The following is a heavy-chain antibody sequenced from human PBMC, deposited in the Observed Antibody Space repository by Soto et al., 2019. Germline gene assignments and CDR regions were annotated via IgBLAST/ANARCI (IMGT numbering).Heavy chain of an antibody. J-gene: IGHJ4*02. D-gene: IGHD3-16*01. CDR1: GFTFSSYG. CDR2: IWYDGSNK. CDR3: AREAPGAFGGVFDY. V-gene: IGHV3-33*01. Sequence: GGSLRLSCAASGFTFSSYGMHWVRQAPGKGLEWVAVIWYDGSNKYYADSVKGRFTISRDNSKNTLYLQMNSLRAEDTAVYYCAREAPGAFGGVFDYWGQGTLVTVSS.